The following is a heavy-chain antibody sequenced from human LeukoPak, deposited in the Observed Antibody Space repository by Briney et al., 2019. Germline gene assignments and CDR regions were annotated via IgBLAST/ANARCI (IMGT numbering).Heavy chain of an antibody. J-gene: IGHJ4*02. D-gene: IGHD2-2*01. CDR2: ISVSGDTT. CDR1: MFPFSTYA. V-gene: IGHV3-23*01. Sequence: GGSLRLSCAASMFPFSTYAMSWVRQAPGKGLEWVSFISVSGDTTYYADSVKGRFPISKDNSKNTLYLQMNSLRAEDTAVYYCAKTFCSSPSCYSPDYWGQGTLVSVSS. CDR3: AKTFCSSPSCYSPDY.